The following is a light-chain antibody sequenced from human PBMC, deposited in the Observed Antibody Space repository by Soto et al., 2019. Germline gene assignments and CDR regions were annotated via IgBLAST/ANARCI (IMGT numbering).Light chain of an antibody. J-gene: IGKJ1*01. CDR1: DTITRN. CDR3: QQTYNPPRT. CDR2: AAS. V-gene: IGKV1-39*01. Sequence: DIQMTLSPSSLSASVGDRVTITCLACDTITRNLNCYQQRPGKAPKLLIYAASSLQSGVPSRFGGSGSGTDFTLTITSLQPEDFATYYCQQTYNPPRTFGQGTRL.